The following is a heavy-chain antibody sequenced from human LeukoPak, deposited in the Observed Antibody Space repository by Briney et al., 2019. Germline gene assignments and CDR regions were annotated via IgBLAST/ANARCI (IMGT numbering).Heavy chain of an antibody. J-gene: IGHJ4*02. V-gene: IGHV3-7*01. CDR1: GFTFSSYW. D-gene: IGHD6-19*01. CDR2: IKQDGSEK. Sequence: PGGSLRLSCAASGFTFSSYWMSWVRQAPGKGLEWVANIKQDGSEKYYVDSVKGRFTISRDNAKNSLYLQMNSLRAEDTAVYYCARGRGSGWGSYFDYWGQGTLVTVSS. CDR3: ARGRGSGWGSYFDY.